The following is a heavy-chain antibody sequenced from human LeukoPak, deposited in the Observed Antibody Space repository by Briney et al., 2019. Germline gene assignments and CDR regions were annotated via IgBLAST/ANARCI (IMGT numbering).Heavy chain of an antibody. Sequence: PGRSLRLSCAASGFTFDDHAMHWVRQAPGKGLEWVSGISWNSGSIGYADSVKGRFTISRDNAKNSLYLQMNSLRAEDTALYYCARSTIYKYYFDYWGLGTLVTVSS. J-gene: IGHJ4*02. D-gene: IGHD5-12*01. V-gene: IGHV3-9*01. CDR1: GFTFDDHA. CDR3: ARSTIYKYYFDY. CDR2: ISWNSGSI.